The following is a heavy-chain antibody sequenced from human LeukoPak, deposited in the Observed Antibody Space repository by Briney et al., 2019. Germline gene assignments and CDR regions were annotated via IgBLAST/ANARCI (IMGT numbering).Heavy chain of an antibody. V-gene: IGHV3-72*01. Sequence: PGGSLRLSCAASGFTFSDHYMDWVRQAPGKGLEWVGRTRNKANSYTTEYAASVKGRFTISRDDSKNSLYLQMNSLRAEDTAVYYCAEDREGLSSGYDLEYFDYWGQGTLVTVSS. J-gene: IGHJ4*02. CDR3: AEDREGLSSGYDLEYFDY. CDR1: GFTFSDHY. D-gene: IGHD5-12*01. CDR2: TRNKANSYTT.